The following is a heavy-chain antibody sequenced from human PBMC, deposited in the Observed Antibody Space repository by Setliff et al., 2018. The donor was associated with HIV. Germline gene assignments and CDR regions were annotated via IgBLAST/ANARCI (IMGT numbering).Heavy chain of an antibody. CDR2: IYWNDNK. D-gene: IGHD2-8*02. J-gene: IGHJ2*01. Sequence: VSGPTLVNPTQTLTLTCSFSGFSLSATGVGVAWIRQPPGKALEWLALIYWNDNKLYSPSLNRRLTITKDTSKNQVKLTMTNMDPVDTATFYCAHTFTDYWYFDVWGRGTLVTVSS. CDR3: AHTFTDYWYFDV. CDR1: GFSLSATGVG. V-gene: IGHV2-5*01.